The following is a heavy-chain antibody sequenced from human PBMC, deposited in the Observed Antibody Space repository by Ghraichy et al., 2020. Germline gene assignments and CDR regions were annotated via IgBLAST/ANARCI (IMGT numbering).Heavy chain of an antibody. Sequence: SETLSLTCTVSGGSVRSGAYYWSWLRQPPGQTLEWIAYIYHNGNTNYNPSLKSRVSISVDTSKNQFSLNLTSVTAADTAVYYCARDTGSTSDAFDIWGQGTMVTVSS. CDR3: ARDTGSTSDAFDI. CDR1: GGSVRSGAYY. CDR2: IYHNGNT. J-gene: IGHJ3*02. D-gene: IGHD2-2*01. V-gene: IGHV4-61*08.